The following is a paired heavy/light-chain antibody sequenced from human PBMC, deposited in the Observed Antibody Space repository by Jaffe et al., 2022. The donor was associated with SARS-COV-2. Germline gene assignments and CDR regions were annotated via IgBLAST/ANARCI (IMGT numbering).Light chain of an antibody. CDR2: AAS. CDR1: QGIRND. V-gene: IGKV1-17*01. J-gene: IGKJ4*01. CDR3: LQHNSYPFLT. Sequence: DIQMTQSPSSLSASVGDRVTITCRASQGIRNDLGWYQQKPGKAPKRLIYAASSLQSGVPSRFSGSGSGTEFTLTISSLQPEDFATYYCLQHNSYPFLTFGGGTKVEIK.
Heavy chain of an antibody. CDR3: ARLPYYYDSSGYWDAFDI. V-gene: IGHV4-39*01. D-gene: IGHD3-22*01. CDR1: GGSISSSSYY. CDR2: IYYSGST. J-gene: IGHJ3*02. Sequence: QLQLQESGPGLVKPSETLSLTCTVSGGSISSSSYYWGWIRQPPGKGLEWIGSIYYSGSTYYNPSLKSRVTISVDTSKNQFSLKLSSVTAADTAVYYCARLPYYYDSSGYWDAFDIWGQGTMVTVSS.